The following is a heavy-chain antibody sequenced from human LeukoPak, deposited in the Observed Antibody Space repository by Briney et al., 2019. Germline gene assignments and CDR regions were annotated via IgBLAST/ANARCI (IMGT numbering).Heavy chain of an antibody. CDR1: GGSISSGGYY. Sequence: SQTLSLTCTVSGGSISSGGYYLSWIRQHPGKGLEWIVYIYYSGSTYYNPSLKSRVTISVDTSKNQFSLKLSSVTAADTAVYYCAQTLNYYDSGTNWFDPWGQGTLVTVSS. CDR2: IYYSGST. D-gene: IGHD3-22*01. CDR3: AQTLNYYDSGTNWFDP. J-gene: IGHJ5*02. V-gene: IGHV4-31*03.